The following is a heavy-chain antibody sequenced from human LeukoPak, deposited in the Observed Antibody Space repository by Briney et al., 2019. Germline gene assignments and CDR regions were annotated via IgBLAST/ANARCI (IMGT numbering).Heavy chain of an antibody. CDR2: IYSGGTT. D-gene: IGHD6-19*01. Sequence: GGSLRLSCAASGFTISTNYMSWVRQAPGKGLEWVSVIYSGGTTNYADSVKDRFFISRDNSANTLYLQTNSLRVEDTAVYYCARAVAVAGDWDWFDSWGQGTLVTVSS. CDR3: ARAVAVAGDWDWFDS. J-gene: IGHJ5*01. CDR1: GFTISTNY. V-gene: IGHV3-66*01.